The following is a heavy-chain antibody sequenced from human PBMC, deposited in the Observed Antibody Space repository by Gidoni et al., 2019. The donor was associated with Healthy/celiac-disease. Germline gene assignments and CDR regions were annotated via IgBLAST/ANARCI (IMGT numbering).Heavy chain of an antibody. V-gene: IGHV1-18*04. CDR3: ARDGWGSIAVAGYDC. Sequence: QVQLVQSGAEVKKPGASVKVSCKASGYSFTSYGIRWVRQAPGQGLEWMGWISVYNGNTNYAQKLQGRGTMTTDTSTSTAYMELRSLRSDDTAVYYCARDGWGSIAVAGYDCWGQGTLVTVSS. CDR2: ISVYNGNT. J-gene: IGHJ4*02. D-gene: IGHD6-19*01. CDR1: GYSFTSYG.